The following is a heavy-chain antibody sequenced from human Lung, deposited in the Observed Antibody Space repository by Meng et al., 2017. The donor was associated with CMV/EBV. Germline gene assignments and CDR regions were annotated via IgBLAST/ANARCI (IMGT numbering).Heavy chain of an antibody. CDR1: GYTITDYY. J-gene: IGHJ4*02. V-gene: IGHV1-2*06. D-gene: IGHD7-27*01. Sequence: QVQLVQSGAEVKKPGASVKVSCKASGYTITDYYLHWARQAPGQGLEWMGRISPNSGDTTYAQKFQGRVTMTRDTSISTAYMELSSLRSDDAAIYYCVRANLGSADYWGQGTLVTVSS. CDR2: ISPNSGDT. CDR3: VRANLGSADY.